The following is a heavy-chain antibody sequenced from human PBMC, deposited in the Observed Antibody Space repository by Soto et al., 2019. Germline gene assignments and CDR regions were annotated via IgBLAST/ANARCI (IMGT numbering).Heavy chain of an antibody. V-gene: IGHV3-30-3*01. D-gene: IGHD6-19*01. CDR3: ARDESSSGWSIFDY. CDR2: ISYDGSNK. J-gene: IGHJ4*02. CDR1: GFTFSSYA. Sequence: GGSLRLSCAASGFTFSSYAMHWVRQAPGKGLEWVAVISYDGSNKYYADSVKGRFTISRDNSKNTLYLQMNSLRAEDTAVYYCARDESSSGWSIFDYWGQGTLVTVSS.